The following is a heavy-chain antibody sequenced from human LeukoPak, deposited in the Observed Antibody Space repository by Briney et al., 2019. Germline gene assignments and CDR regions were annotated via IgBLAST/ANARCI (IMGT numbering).Heavy chain of an antibody. J-gene: IGHJ5*02. CDR1: GGSISGSSYY. D-gene: IGHD3-16*02. CDR2: IYYSGST. Sequence: SETLSLTCTVSGGSISGSSYYWGWIRQPPGKGLEWIGSIYYSGSTYYNPSLKSRVTISVDTSKNQFSLKLSSVTAADTAVYYCARHPFYVWGSYPLNWFDPWGQGTLVTVSS. V-gene: IGHV4-39*01. CDR3: ARHPFYVWGSYPLNWFDP.